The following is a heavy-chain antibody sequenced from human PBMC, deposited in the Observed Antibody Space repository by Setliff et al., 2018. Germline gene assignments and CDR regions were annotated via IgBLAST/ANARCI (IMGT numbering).Heavy chain of an antibody. Sequence: PSETLSLTCTVSGGSISSYYWSWIRQPPGKGLEWIGHIYTSGSTNYNPSLKSRVTISVDTSKNQFSLKLRSVTAADTAVYYCARNWATAQHYYYGMDVWGQGTTVTVSS. CDR2: IYTSGST. J-gene: IGHJ6*02. V-gene: IGHV4-4*08. D-gene: IGHD2-21*02. CDR1: GGSISSYY. CDR3: ARNWATAQHYYYGMDV.